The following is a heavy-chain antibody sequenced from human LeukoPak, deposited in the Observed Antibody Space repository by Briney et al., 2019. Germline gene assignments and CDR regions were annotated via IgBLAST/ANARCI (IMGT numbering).Heavy chain of an antibody. CDR1: GYSFTSYW. CDR3: AIPMDRGTLYAHY. D-gene: IGHD2/OR15-2a*01. J-gene: IGHJ4*02. Sequence: GESLKISCKGSGYSFTSYWIGWVRQMPGKGLEWMGIIYPGDSDTRYSPSFQGQVTISADKSIGTAYLQWSSLKASDTAMYYCAIPMDRGTLYAHYWGQGTLVTVSP. CDR2: IYPGDSDT. V-gene: IGHV5-51*01.